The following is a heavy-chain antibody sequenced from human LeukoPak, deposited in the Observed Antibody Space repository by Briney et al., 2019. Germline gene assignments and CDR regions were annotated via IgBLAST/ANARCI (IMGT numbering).Heavy chain of an antibody. D-gene: IGHD6-19*01. CDR2: IYYSGST. Sequence: SETLSLTCTVSGGSISSYYWSWIRQPPGKGLEWIGYIYYSGSTNYNPSLKSRVTISVDTSKNQFSLKLSSVTAADTAVYYCARNVSLDLAVSWGQGTLVTVSS. V-gene: IGHV4-59*08. CDR3: ARNVSLDLAVS. CDR1: GGSISSYY. J-gene: IGHJ5*02.